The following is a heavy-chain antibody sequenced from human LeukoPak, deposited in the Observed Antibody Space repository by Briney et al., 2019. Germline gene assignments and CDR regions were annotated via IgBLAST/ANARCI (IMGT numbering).Heavy chain of an antibody. CDR1: GFTFSSYR. J-gene: IGHJ4*02. Sequence: GGSLRLSCAASGFTFSSYRMIWVRQAPGKALEWVSYISSSSSTIYYAHSVKGRITISRENAKNSLYLQMNSLRAEDTAVYYCARGSAIDYWGQGTLVTVSS. V-gene: IGHV3-48*01. CDR3: ARGSAIDY. CDR2: ISSSSSTI.